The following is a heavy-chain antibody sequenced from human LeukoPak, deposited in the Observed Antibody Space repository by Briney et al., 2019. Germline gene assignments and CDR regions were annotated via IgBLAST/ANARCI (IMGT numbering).Heavy chain of an antibody. V-gene: IGHV4-34*01. D-gene: IGHD5-24*01. J-gene: IGHJ4*02. CDR2: INHSGST. Sequence: PSETLSLTCTVSGGSFSGYYWSWIRQPPGKGVEWIGEINHSGSTNYNPSLKSRVTISVDTSKTQFSLKLSSVTAADTAVYYCARHGMGRVEMATLYFDYWGQGTLVTVSS. CDR1: GGSFSGYY. CDR3: ARHGMGRVEMATLYFDY.